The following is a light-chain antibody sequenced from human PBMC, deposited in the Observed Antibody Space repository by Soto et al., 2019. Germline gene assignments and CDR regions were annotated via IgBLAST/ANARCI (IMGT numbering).Light chain of an antibody. V-gene: IGKV4-1*01. CDR2: WAS. Sequence: DIVMTQSPASLAVSLGERATINCKSSQSVLYSSNNKNYLAWYQQKPGQPPKLLIYWASTRESGVPDRFIGSGSGTDFPLTISSLQAEDVAVYYCQQYYITPLTFGGGTKVEIK. J-gene: IGKJ4*01. CDR3: QQYYITPLT. CDR1: QSVLYSSNNKNY.